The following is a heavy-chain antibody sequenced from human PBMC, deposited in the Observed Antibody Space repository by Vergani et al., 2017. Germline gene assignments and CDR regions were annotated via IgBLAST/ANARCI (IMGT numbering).Heavy chain of an antibody. CDR1: GDSISSGVYY. J-gene: IGHJ5*02. CDR2: IYSTGSN. V-gene: IGHV4-31*03. CDR3: ARCFRDEGIINGGTVENWFDP. Sequence: QVQLQESGPGLVKPSQTLSLTCSVSGDSISSGVYYWNWIRQHPGKGLEWIGYIYSTGSNHHNPSLRRRINMSVDTSKNQFSLKLKSVTAADTAVYYCARCFRDEGIINGGTVENWFDPWGQGTLVTVSS. D-gene: IGHD3-10*01.